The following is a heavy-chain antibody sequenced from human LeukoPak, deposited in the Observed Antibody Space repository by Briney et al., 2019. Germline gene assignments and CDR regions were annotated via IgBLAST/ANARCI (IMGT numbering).Heavy chain of an antibody. CDR2: ISGSGNGAST. CDR1: GFPFSDYY. CDR3: VKDFGRVRGTPDS. V-gene: IGHV3-64D*06. D-gene: IGHD3-16*01. J-gene: IGHJ4*02. Sequence: GGSLRLSCTASGFPFSDYYIDWVRQAPGKGPEYVSPISGSGNGASTYYADSVKGRFTISRDDSKSLLYLQMNGLRGEDTAVYYCVKDFGRVRGTPDSWGQGTLVTVSP.